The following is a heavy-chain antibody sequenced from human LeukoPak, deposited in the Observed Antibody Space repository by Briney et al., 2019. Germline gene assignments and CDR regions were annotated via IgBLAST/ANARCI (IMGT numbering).Heavy chain of an antibody. V-gene: IGHV4-34*01. CDR1: GGSFSGHY. Sequence: SETLSLTCAVYGGSFSGHYWSWIRQPPGKGLEWIGSIYFSGSTYYNPSHKSRVTISVDTSKNQFSLKLSSVTAADTAVYYCAREGQWPIFDYWGQGTLVTVSS. CDR2: IYFSGST. D-gene: IGHD6-19*01. CDR3: AREGQWPIFDY. J-gene: IGHJ4*02.